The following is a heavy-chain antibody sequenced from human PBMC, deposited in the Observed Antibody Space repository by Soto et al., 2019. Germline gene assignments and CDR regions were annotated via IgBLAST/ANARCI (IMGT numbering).Heavy chain of an antibody. V-gene: IGHV4-4*01. CDR2: IYHSGST. Sequence: QVQLQESGPGLVKPSGTLSLTCAVSGGSISSSSWWSWVRQSPGKGLEWIGEIYHSGSTNYNPSLKGXVTLSVDESKNQFSLNLSSVTAADTAVYWCARAVSGRLIDFWGQGTLVTVSS. J-gene: IGHJ4*02. D-gene: IGHD6-19*01. CDR1: GGSISSSSW. CDR3: ARAVSGRLIDF.